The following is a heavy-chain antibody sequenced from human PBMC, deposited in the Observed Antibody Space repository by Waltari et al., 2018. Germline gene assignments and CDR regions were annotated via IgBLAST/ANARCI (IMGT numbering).Heavy chain of an antibody. CDR2: ISSSSGYT. D-gene: IGHD3-22*01. V-gene: IGHV3-11*05. CDR1: GSRFSDYF. CDR3: AKEENGYPDY. J-gene: IGHJ4*02. Sequence: QVQLVESGGGLVKPGGSLRLSCSASGSRFSDYFMSWIRQAPGKGLEWVSYISSSSGYTKYADSVKGRFTISRDNAKNSLYLQMNSLRADDTAIYYCAKEENGYPDYWGQGTLVTVSS.